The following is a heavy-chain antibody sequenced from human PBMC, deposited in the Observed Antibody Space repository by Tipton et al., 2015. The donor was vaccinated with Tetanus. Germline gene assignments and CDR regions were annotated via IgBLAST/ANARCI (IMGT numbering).Heavy chain of an antibody. CDR2: ISYTGTT. J-gene: IGHJ4*01. CDR3: ATVGLVTASVKY. V-gene: IGHV4-31*11. CDR1: GGSITSDNHY. D-gene: IGHD2-21*02. Sequence: TLSLTCAVSGGSITSDNHYWSWIRQPPGKGLDWIGYISYTGTTHYNPSLKSRVTISLDRSKNQFSLKLTSVTAADTAVYYCATVGLVTASVKYWGQGTLVTVSS.